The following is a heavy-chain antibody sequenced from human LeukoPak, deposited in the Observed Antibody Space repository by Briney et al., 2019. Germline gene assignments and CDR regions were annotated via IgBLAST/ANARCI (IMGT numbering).Heavy chain of an antibody. D-gene: IGHD4-17*01. Sequence: GASVTVSCKVSGYIFTELSMHWVRQAPGQGLEWMGGFNPEDGETFYAQKFQGRVNMTEDTSTDTAYMELSSLGYDDTAVYYCATDGAGDYLNHWGQGTLVTVSS. J-gene: IGHJ4*02. V-gene: IGHV1-24*01. CDR3: ATDGAGDYLNH. CDR2: FNPEDGET. CDR1: GYIFTELS.